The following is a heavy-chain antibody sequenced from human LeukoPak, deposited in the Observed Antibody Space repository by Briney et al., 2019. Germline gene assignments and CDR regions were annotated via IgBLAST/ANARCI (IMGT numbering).Heavy chain of an antibody. J-gene: IGHJ6*03. CDR3: ARDFMASYDSSGYYYYYYMDV. D-gene: IGHD3-22*01. CDR1: GYTFTGYY. CDR2: INPNSGGT. Sequence: GASVKVSCKASGYTFTGYYMHWVRQAPGQGLEWMGWINPNSGGTNYVQKFQGRVTMTRDTSISTAYMELSRLRSDDTAVYYCARDFMASYDSSGYYYYYYMDVWGKGTTVTVSS. V-gene: IGHV1-2*02.